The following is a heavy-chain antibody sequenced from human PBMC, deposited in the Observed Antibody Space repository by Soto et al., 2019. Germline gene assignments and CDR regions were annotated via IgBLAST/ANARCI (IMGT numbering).Heavy chain of an antibody. CDR2: IYYSGST. CDR3: ARLGGVTATKYYYYGMDV. J-gene: IGHJ6*02. CDR1: GVSFSSGGLY. D-gene: IGHD2-21*02. V-gene: IGHV4-31*03. Sequence: SETLSLTCTVSGVSFSSGGLYWSWIRQDPGKDLDWIGYIYYSGSTYYNPSLKSRVTISVDTSKNQFSLKLSSETDADTAVYYCARLGGVTATKYYYYGMDVWGQGTTVTVSS.